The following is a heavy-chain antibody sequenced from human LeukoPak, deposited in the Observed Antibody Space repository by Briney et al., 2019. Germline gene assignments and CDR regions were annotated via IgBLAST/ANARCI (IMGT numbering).Heavy chain of an antibody. D-gene: IGHD2-15*01. V-gene: IGHV4-34*01. CDR3: ARDGLYCSGGSCYSGFDY. CDR1: GGSFSGYY. J-gene: IGHJ4*02. CDR2: INHSGST. Sequence: KPSETLSLTCAVYGGSFSGYYWSWIRQPPGKGLEWIGEINHSGSTNYNPSLKSRVTISVDTSKNQFSLKLSSVTAADTAVYYCARDGLYCSGGSCYSGFDYWGQGTLVTVSS.